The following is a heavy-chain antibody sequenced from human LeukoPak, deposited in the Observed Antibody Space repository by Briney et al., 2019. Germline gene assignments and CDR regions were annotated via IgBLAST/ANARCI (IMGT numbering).Heavy chain of an antibody. V-gene: IGHV4-31*03. Sequence: SETLSLTCTVSGGSISSGGYYWSWIRQHPGKGLEWIGYIYYSGSTYYNPSLKSRVTISVDTSKDQFSLKLSSVTAADTAVYYCARALRDYGDYAAHDFWGQGTLVTVSS. D-gene: IGHD4-17*01. CDR3: ARALRDYGDYAAHDF. CDR1: GGSISSGGYY. J-gene: IGHJ4*02. CDR2: IYYSGST.